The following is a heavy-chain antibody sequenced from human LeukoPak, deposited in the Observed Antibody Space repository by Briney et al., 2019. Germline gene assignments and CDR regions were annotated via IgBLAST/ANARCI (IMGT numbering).Heavy chain of an antibody. CDR3: ARDRRLTMIAILITDAFDI. J-gene: IGHJ3*02. CDR2: IYYNGRT. Sequence: SETLSLTCTVSGGSISGSAYYWAWIRQPPGKGLEWIGSIYYNGRTLYNPSLKSRVIMSVDTSRNQFSLRLTSVTAADTAVYYCARDRRLTMIAILITDAFDIWGQGTMFTVSS. CDR1: GGSISGSAYY. V-gene: IGHV4-39*07. D-gene: IGHD3-22*01.